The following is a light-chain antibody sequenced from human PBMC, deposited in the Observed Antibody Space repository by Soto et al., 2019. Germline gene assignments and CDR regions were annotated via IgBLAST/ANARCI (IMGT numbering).Light chain of an antibody. Sequence: EMVLTQSPGTLSLSPGERATLSCRASQSVSSRSVAWYQQKPGQAPRLLIYGTSDRPTGIPDRFSGSGSGTDFTLTITRLEPEDLAVYYCQQYGSSPPDTFGQGTKVEIK. V-gene: IGKV3-20*01. CDR3: QQYGSSPPDT. CDR1: QSVSSRS. CDR2: GTS. J-gene: IGKJ2*01.